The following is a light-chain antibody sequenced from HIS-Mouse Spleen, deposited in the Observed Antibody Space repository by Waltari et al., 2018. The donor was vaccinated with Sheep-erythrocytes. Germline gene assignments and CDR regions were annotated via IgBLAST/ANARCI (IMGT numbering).Light chain of an antibody. V-gene: IGLV2-8*01. Sequence: QSALTQPPSASGSPGQSVTISCTGTSSDVGGYNYVSWYQQPPGKAPKLMMYEVRKRPSGVSERFSGSKSGNTADLAVSGLQADDEADDYCSSYAGSNNWVFGGGTKLTVL. CDR3: SSYAGSNNWV. CDR1: SSDVGGYNY. CDR2: EVR. J-gene: IGLJ3*02.